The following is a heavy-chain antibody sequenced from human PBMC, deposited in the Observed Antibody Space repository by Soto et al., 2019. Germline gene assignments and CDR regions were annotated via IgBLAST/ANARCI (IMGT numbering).Heavy chain of an antibody. D-gene: IGHD3-10*01. J-gene: IGHJ6*02. CDR2: INHSVIT. V-gene: IGHV4-34*01. CDR3: ARVSGIYYYGMDV. CDR1: GGSISSYY. Sequence: LSLTCTVSGGSISSYYGGWIRQPPGKGLELIGEINHSVITNYNPSLKSRVTISVDTSKIQFSLKLSSVTAADTAVYYCARVSGIYYYGMDVWGQGTTVTVSS.